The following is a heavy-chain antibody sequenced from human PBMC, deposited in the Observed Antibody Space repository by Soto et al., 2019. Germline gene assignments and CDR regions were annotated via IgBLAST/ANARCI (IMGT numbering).Heavy chain of an antibody. V-gene: IGHV4-34*01. CDR1: VESFSGYY. Sequence: SQTLSLTCAVYVESFSGYYWSWFRQPPGKGLEWIGEINHSGNTNYNPSLKRRVTISVDTSKNQFSLKLSSVTAADTAVYYCARVIISWFDPWGQGTLVTVSA. CDR2: INHSGNT. J-gene: IGHJ5*02. D-gene: IGHD3-10*01. CDR3: ARVIISWFDP.